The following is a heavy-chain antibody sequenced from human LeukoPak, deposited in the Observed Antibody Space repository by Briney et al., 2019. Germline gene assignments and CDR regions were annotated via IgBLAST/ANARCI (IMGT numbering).Heavy chain of an antibody. Sequence: KPSETLSLTCTVSGGSISSYYWSWIRQPPGKGLEWIGYIYYSGNTNYNPSLKSRVTISVDTSKNQFSLKLSSVTAADTAVYYCARANIVVAPSIMNRRRYYYKGVDVWGRGTTVTVSS. CDR2: IYYSGNT. CDR3: ARANIVVAPSIMNRRRYYYKGVDV. CDR1: GGSISSYY. D-gene: IGHD2-2*01. J-gene: IGHJ6*02. V-gene: IGHV4-59*01.